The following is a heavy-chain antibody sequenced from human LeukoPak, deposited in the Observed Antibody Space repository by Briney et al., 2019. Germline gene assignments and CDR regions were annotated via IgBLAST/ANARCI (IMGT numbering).Heavy chain of an antibody. CDR3: ARAVDYNWFDP. Sequence: SSETLSLTCTVSGGSISSGDYYWSWIRQPPGKGLEWIGYIHYSGSTYYNPSLKSRVTISVDTSKNQFSLKLSSVTAADTAVYYCARAVDYNWFDPWGQGTLVTVSS. D-gene: IGHD4/OR15-4a*01. CDR2: IHYSGST. J-gene: IGHJ5*02. V-gene: IGHV4-30-4*01. CDR1: GGSISSGDYY.